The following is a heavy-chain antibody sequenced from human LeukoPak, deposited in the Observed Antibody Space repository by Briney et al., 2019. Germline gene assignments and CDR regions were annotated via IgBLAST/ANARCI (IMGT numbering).Heavy chain of an antibody. Sequence: SETLSLTCAVYGGSFSGYYWSWIRQPPGKGLEWIGEINHSGSTNYNPSLKSRVTISVDTSKNQFSLKLSSVTAADTAVYYCARRQIYFDSWGQGTLVTVSS. J-gene: IGHJ4*02. CDR2: INHSGST. CDR3: ARRQIYFDS. V-gene: IGHV4-34*01. CDR1: GGSFSGYY.